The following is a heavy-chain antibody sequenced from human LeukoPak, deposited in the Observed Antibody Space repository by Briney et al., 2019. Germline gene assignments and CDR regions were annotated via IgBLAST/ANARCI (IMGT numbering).Heavy chain of an antibody. J-gene: IGHJ3*02. CDR1: GGSISSGGYY. V-gene: IGHV4-31*03. CDR3: ARARASPTYGSGTNDAFDI. D-gene: IGHD3-10*01. CDR2: IYYSGST. Sequence: PSQTLSLTCTVSGGSISSGGYYWSWIRQHPGKGLEWIGYIYYSGSTYYNPSLKSRVTISVDTSKNQFSLKLSSVTAADTAVYYCARARASPTYGSGTNDAFDIWGQGTMVTVSS.